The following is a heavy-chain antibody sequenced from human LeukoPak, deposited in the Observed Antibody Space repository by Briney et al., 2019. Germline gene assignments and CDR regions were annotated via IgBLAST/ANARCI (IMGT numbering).Heavy chain of an antibody. CDR1: GYSISSGYY. Sequence: SETLSLTCTVSGYSISSGYYWGWIRQPPGKGLEWIGSIYHSGSTYYNPSLKSRVTISVDTSKNQFSLKLSSVTAADTAVYYCAKDKFVEMATSRLDYWGQGTLVTVSS. CDR3: AKDKFVEMATSRLDY. V-gene: IGHV4-38-2*02. J-gene: IGHJ4*02. D-gene: IGHD5-24*01. CDR2: IYHSGST.